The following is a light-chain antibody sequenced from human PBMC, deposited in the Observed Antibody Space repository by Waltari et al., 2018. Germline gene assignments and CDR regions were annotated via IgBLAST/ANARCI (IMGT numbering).Light chain of an antibody. Sequence: QSALTQPASVSGSPGQSITISCPRTSSDVGGYTYVSWYQQHPGKAPKLMIYDVSKRPSGVSNRFSGSKSGNTASLTISGLQAEDEADYYCCSYAGSSTVVFGGGTKLTVL. CDR1: SSDVGGYTY. V-gene: IGLV2-23*02. J-gene: IGLJ2*01. CDR3: CSYAGSSTVV. CDR2: DVS.